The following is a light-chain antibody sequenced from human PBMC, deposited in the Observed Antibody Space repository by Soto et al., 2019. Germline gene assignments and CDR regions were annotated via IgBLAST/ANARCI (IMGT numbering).Light chain of an antibody. CDR3: QQYGSSPYT. J-gene: IGKJ2*01. CDR2: GAS. Sequence: ENVVTQSPGTLSLSPGDGATLSCRASQSVSGNSLAWYQQKPGQAPRLLIYGASTRATGIPDKFSGSGSGTDSTLTISRLEREDFAVYCCQQYGSSPYTFGQGTKLEIK. CDR1: QSVSGNS. V-gene: IGKV3-20*01.